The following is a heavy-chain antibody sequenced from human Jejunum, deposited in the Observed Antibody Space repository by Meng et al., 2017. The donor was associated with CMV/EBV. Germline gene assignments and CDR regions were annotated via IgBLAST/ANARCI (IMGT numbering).Heavy chain of an antibody. Sequence: SCRASGYTFTGYAMNWVRQAPGQGLEWMGWINTNTGNPMYAPDFTGRYVFSLDTSVSTAYLQITSLKAEDTAVDYCAAEGVGVAGLKWGQGTLVTVSS. CDR2: INTNTGNP. CDR3: AAEGVGVAGLK. CDR1: GYTFTGYA. J-gene: IGHJ4*02. V-gene: IGHV7-4-1*02. D-gene: IGHD6-19*01.